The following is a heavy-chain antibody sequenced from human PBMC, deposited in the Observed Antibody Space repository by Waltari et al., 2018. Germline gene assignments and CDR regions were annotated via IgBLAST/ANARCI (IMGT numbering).Heavy chain of an antibody. D-gene: IGHD6-19*01. CDR3: ANFENPIAVAGMLDY. CDR2: IYHSGST. V-gene: IGHV4-38-2*01. Sequence: QVQLQESGPGLVKPSETLSLTCAVSGYSISSGYYWGWIRQPPGKGLEWIGSIYHSGSTYYNPSLRSRVTISVDTSKNQFSLKLSSVTAADTAVYYCANFENPIAVAGMLDYWGQGTLVTVSS. J-gene: IGHJ4*02. CDR1: GYSISSGYY.